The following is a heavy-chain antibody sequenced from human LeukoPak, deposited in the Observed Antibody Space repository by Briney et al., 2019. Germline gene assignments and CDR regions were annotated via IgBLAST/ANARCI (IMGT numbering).Heavy chain of an antibody. CDR3: TTPNSGFRSAPGAFDI. D-gene: IGHD3-3*01. CDR2: IKSKTDGGTT. J-gene: IGHJ3*02. V-gene: IGHV3-15*01. Sequence: KPGGSLRLSCAASGFTFSNAWMSWVRQAPGKGLEWVGRIKSKTDGGTTDYAAPVKGRFTISKDDSKNTLYLQMNSLKTEDTAVYYCTTPNSGFRSAPGAFDIWGQGTMVTVSS. CDR1: GFTFSNAW.